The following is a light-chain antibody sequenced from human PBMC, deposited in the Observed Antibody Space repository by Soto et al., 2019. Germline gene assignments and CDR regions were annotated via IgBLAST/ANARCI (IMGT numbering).Light chain of an antibody. CDR1: SRDVGSYNL. J-gene: IGLJ1*01. V-gene: IGLV2-23*01. CDR2: EGS. Sequence: QSAPTQPASVSGSPGQSITISCTGTSRDVGSYNLVSWYQQHPGKAPKPMIYEGSKRPSGVSNRFSGSKSGNTASLTIAGLQAEDEADYYCCSYAGSSTNVFGTGTKVTVL. CDR3: CSYAGSSTNV.